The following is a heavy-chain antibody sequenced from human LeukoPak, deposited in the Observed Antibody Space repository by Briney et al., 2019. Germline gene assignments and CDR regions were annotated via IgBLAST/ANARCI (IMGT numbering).Heavy chain of an antibody. J-gene: IGHJ5*02. Sequence: SVKVSCKASGGTFSSYTISWVRQAPGQGLEWMGGIIPIFGTANYAQKFQGRVTITADKSTSTAYMELSSLRSEDTAVYYCARDSSTDSSSWYWFDPWGQGTLVTVSS. CDR2: IIPIFGTA. V-gene: IGHV1-69*06. CDR1: GGTFSSYT. CDR3: ARDSSTDSSSWYWFDP. D-gene: IGHD6-13*01.